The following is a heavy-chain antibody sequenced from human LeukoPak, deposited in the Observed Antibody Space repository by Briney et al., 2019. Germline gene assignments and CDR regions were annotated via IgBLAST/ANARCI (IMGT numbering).Heavy chain of an antibody. J-gene: IGHJ4*02. D-gene: IGHD6-13*01. Sequence: GGSLRLSCAASGFTFSSYGMHWVRQAPGKGLEWVAVIWYDGSNKYYGDSVKGRFTISRDNSKNTLYLQMNSLRAEDTAVYYCARDPIAAVRFDYWGQGTLVTVSS. CDR1: GFTFSSYG. CDR2: IWYDGSNK. CDR3: ARDPIAAVRFDY. V-gene: IGHV3-33*01.